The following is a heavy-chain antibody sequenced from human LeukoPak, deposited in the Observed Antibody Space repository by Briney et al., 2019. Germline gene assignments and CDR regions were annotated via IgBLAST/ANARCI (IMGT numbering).Heavy chain of an antibody. CDR2: IYTSGST. CDR3: ARDRFYYGSGEFGY. D-gene: IGHD3-10*01. V-gene: IGHV4-61*02. Sequence: PSETLSLTCTVSGGSISSGSYYWSWIRQPAGKGLEWIGRIYTSGSTNYNPSLKSRVTISVDTSKNQFSLKLSSVTAADTAVYYCARDRFYYGSGEFGYWGQGTLVTVSS. CDR1: GGSISSGSYY. J-gene: IGHJ4*02.